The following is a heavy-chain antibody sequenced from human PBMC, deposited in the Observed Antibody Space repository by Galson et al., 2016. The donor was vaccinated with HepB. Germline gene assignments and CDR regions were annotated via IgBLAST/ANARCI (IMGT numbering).Heavy chain of an antibody. CDR1: GYIFTSSG. D-gene: IGHD1-26*01. J-gene: IGHJ6*03. Sequence: SVKVSCKASGYIFTSSGISWMRQAPGQGLEWVGWSNLYDGTINYARKFQGRVSLTTDTSTSTAYMELRSLRFDDTAVYYCARDWDFNMDAWGKGTTVTVSS. CDR3: ARDWDFNMDA. V-gene: IGHV1-18*04. CDR2: SNLYDGTI.